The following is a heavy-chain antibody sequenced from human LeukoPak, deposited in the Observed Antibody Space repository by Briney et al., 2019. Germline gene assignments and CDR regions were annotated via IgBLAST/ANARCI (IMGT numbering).Heavy chain of an antibody. V-gene: IGHV3-11*01. CDR3: ARDLPLGIVY. Sequence: GVTLRRSCAASGFTFSDYYMSWIRQAPGRGLEWISYIRSSGTTIYYADSVKGRFTISRDNGKNSLYLQMNSLRAEDTALYYCARDLPLGIVYWGQGTLVTVSS. CDR1: GFTFSDYY. CDR2: IRSSGTTI. D-gene: IGHD7-27*01. J-gene: IGHJ4*02.